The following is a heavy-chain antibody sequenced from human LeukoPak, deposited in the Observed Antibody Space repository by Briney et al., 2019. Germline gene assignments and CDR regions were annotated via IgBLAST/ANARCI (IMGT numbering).Heavy chain of an antibody. J-gene: IGHJ4*02. V-gene: IGHV3-20*04. CDR2: INWNGGST. CDR3: ARDHEEQQWLVREYYFDY. Sequence: TGGSLRLSCAASGFTFDDYGMSWVRQAPGKGLEWVSGINWNGGSTGYADSVKGRFTISRDNAKNSLYLQMNSLRAEDTAVYYCARDHEEQQWLVREYYFDYWGQGTLVTVSS. D-gene: IGHD6-19*01. CDR1: GFTFDDYG.